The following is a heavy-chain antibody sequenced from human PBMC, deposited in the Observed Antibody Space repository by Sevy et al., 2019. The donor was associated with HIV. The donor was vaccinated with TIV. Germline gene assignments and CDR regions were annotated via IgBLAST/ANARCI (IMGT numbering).Heavy chain of an antibody. V-gene: IGHV1-46*03. J-gene: IGHJ5*02. D-gene: IGHD6-13*01. CDR2: INPSGGST. Sequence: ASVKVSCKASGYTFTSYYMHWVRQAPGQGLEWMGIINPSGGSTSYAQKFQGRVTMTRDTSTSTVYMERSSLRSEDTAVYYCAREFRVPSSKGGGNWFDPWGQGTLVTVSS. CDR1: GYTFTSYY. CDR3: AREFRVPSSKGGGNWFDP.